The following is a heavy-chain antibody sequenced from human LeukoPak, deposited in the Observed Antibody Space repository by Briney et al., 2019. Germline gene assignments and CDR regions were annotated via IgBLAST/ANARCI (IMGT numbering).Heavy chain of an antibody. CDR3: TTVTMVRDYDY. CDR2: IKKKGDGGTT. Sequence: GGSLRLSCAASGFPFSDDWMSWVRQAPGKGLEWVGRIKKKGDGGTTDYAAPVKGRFTISRDDSKNMLYLEMNNPKIEDTAVYYCTTVTMVRDYDYWGQGTLVTVSS. V-gene: IGHV3-15*01. J-gene: IGHJ4*02. CDR1: GFPFSDDW. D-gene: IGHD3-10*01.